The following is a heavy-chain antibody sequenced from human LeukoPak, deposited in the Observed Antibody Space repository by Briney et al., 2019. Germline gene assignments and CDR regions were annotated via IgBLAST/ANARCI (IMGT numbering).Heavy chain of an antibody. CDR3: ARLDRIVGATADY. D-gene: IGHD1-26*01. CDR1: GGSISSSSYY. V-gene: IGHV4-39*01. CDR2: IYYSGST. J-gene: IGHJ4*02. Sequence: SETLSLTCTVSGGSISSSSYYWGWIRQPPGKGLEWIGSIYYSGSTYYNPSLKSRVTISVDTSKNQFSLKLSSVTAANTAVYYCARLDRIVGATADYWGQGTLVTVSS.